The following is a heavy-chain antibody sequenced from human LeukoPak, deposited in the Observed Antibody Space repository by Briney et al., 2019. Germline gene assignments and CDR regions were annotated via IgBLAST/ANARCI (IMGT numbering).Heavy chain of an antibody. J-gene: IGHJ4*02. Sequence: PGGSLRLSCAASGFTFDDYGMSWVRQAPGKGLEWVSGINWNGGSTGYADSVEGRFTISRDNAKNSLYLQMNSLRAEDTALYYCARDDPGYYYDSSGYYTYWGQGTLVTVSS. V-gene: IGHV3-20*04. CDR2: INWNGGST. CDR3: ARDDPGYYYDSSGYYTY. D-gene: IGHD3-22*01. CDR1: GFTFDDYG.